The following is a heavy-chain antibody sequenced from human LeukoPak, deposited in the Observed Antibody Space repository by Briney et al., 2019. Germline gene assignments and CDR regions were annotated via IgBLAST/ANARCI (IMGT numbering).Heavy chain of an antibody. J-gene: IGHJ6*02. D-gene: IGHD3-9*01. CDR3: ARDSMLRYFDWLPNYYYGMDV. CDR2: IYTSGST. Sequence: SETLSLTCTVSGGSISSYYWSWIRQPAGKGLEWIGRIYTSGSTNYNPSLKSRVTMSVDTSKNQFSLKLSSVTAADTAVYYCARDSMLRYFDWLPNYYYGMDVWGQGTTVTVSS. CDR1: GGSISSYY. V-gene: IGHV4-4*07.